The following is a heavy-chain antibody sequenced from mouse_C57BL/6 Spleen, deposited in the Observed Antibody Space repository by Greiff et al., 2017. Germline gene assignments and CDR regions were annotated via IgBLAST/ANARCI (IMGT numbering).Heavy chain of an antibody. V-gene: IGHV6-3*01. J-gene: IGHJ2*01. CDR2: IRLKSDNYAT. Sequence: EVQVVESGGGLVQPGGSMKLSCVASGFTFSNYWMNWVRQSPEKGLEWVAQIRLKSDNYATHYAESVKGMFTISRDDSKSSVYLQMNNLRAEDTGIYYCTTTVVAPFDYWGQGTTLTVSS. D-gene: IGHD1-1*01. CDR3: TTTVVAPFDY. CDR1: GFTFSNYW.